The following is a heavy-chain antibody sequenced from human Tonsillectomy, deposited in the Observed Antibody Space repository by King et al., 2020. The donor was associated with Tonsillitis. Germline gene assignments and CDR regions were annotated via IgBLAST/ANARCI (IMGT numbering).Heavy chain of an antibody. V-gene: IGHV1-69*12. J-gene: IGHJ6*02. CDR1: GGTFSSYA. CDR3: ARREGGYGCGGGGIGYYYYGMDV. Sequence: QLVQSGAEVKKPGSSVKVSCKASGGTFSSYAISWVRQAPGQGLEWMGGIIPIFGTANYAQKFQGRVTITADESTSTAYMELSSLRSEDTAVYYCARREGGYGCGGGGIGYYYYGMDVWGQGTTVTVSS. D-gene: IGHD5-18*01. CDR2: IIPIFGTA.